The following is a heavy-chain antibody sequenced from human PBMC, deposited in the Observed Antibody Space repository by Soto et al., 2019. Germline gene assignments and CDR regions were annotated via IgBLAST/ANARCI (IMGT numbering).Heavy chain of an antibody. CDR2: INTSGGRT. Sequence: ASVKVSCKASGFTFSRYDIYWVRQAAGQGLEWMGVINTSGGRTTLAQKFQGRVTMTRDTSTSTVYLDVRTLRSEDSAVYYCARPLGAGVLENWGQGTLVTVSS. CDR1: GFTFSRYD. D-gene: IGHD1-26*01. V-gene: IGHV1-46*01. J-gene: IGHJ4*02. CDR3: ARPLGAGVLEN.